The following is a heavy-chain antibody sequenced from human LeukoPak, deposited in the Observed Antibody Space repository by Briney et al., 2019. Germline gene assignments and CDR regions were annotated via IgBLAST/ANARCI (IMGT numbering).Heavy chain of an antibody. CDR2: INPNSGGT. CDR3: ARILVRGIWSIDY. CDR1: GYTFTGYY. V-gene: IGHV1-2*02. D-gene: IGHD3-10*01. J-gene: IGHJ4*02. Sequence: GASVKVSCKASGYTFTGYYMHWVRQAPGQGLEWMGWINPNSGGTNYAQKFQGRVTMTRDTSISTAYMELSRLRSDDTAVYYCARILVRGIWSIDYWGQGTLVTVSS.